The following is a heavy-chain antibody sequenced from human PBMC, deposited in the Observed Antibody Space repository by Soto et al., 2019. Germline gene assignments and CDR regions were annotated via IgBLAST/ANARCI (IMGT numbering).Heavy chain of an antibody. CDR2: ISSTTNYI. Sequence: GGSLRLSFAASGFTFTRYSMNWVRQAPGKGLEWVSSISSTTNYIYYGDSMKGRFTISRDNAKNSLYLEMNSLRAEDTAVYYCARESEDLTSNFDYWGQGTLVTVSS. V-gene: IGHV3-21*06. CDR1: GFTFTRYS. CDR3: ARESEDLTSNFDY. J-gene: IGHJ4*02.